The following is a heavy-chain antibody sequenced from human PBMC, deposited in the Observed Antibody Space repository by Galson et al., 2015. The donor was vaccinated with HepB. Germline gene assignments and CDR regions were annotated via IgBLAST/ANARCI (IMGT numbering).Heavy chain of an antibody. CDR1: GYTFTSYA. D-gene: IGHD2-21*01. Sequence: SVKVSCKASGYTFTSYAMHWVRQAPGQRLEWMGWINAGNGNTKYSQKFQGGVTITRDTSASTAYMELSSLRSEDTAVYYCATASQTAYCGGDCYPNWFDPWGQGTLVTVSS. J-gene: IGHJ5*02. CDR2: INAGNGNT. CDR3: ATASQTAYCGGDCYPNWFDP. V-gene: IGHV1-3*01.